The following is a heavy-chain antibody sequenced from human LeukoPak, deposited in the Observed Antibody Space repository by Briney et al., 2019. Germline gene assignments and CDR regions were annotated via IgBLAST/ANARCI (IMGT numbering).Heavy chain of an antibody. J-gene: IGHJ5*02. D-gene: IGHD3-3*01. Sequence: ASVKVSCKASGYIFTHNGINWVRQAPGQGLEWMGWINTYNFKTNYAQKFQGRVTMTADTSTSTAYMELRSLRSDDTALYFCARAINYDYWSGYRDFDPWGQGTLVTVFS. V-gene: IGHV1-18*04. CDR3: ARAINYDYWSGYRDFDP. CDR2: INTYNFKT. CDR1: GYIFTHNG.